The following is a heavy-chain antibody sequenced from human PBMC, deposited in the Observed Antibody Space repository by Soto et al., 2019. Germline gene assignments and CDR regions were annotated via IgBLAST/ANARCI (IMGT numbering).Heavy chain of an antibody. CDR1: GYTFTNYS. CDR2: IHAGNGNT. V-gene: IGHV1-3*01. CDR3: AGGRMRSYYCNDFDA. Sequence: ASIKGSCKASGYTFTNYSIRLVRQAPGQRLEWMGLIHAGNGNTKHSQKFQGRVSIIRDTSACTAYMELSSVGSEDAAVYSCAGGRMRSYYCNDFDAWGQGTTVTVSS. D-gene: IGHD3-16*01. J-gene: IGHJ6*02.